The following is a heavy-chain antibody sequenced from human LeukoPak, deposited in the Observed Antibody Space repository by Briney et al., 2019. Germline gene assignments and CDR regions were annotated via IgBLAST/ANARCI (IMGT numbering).Heavy chain of an antibody. CDR3: AKDGPSSLGWYYGMDV. CDR2: ISYDGSNK. V-gene: IGHV3-30*18. D-gene: IGHD2-15*01. CDR1: GFTFSSYG. Sequence: PGRSLRLSCAASGFTFSSYGMHWVRQAPGKGLEWVAVISYDGSNKYYADSVKGRFTISRDNSKNALYLQMSSLRAEDTAVYYCAKDGPSSLGWYYGMDVWGQGTTVTVSS. J-gene: IGHJ6*02.